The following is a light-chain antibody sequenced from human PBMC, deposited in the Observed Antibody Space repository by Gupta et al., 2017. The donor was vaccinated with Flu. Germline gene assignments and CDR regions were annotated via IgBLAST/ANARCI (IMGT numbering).Light chain of an antibody. Sequence: TITCGGNNIVVKIVHCYQQKHGQAPVLVAYVVSDRPSGIPDRFPGSNSGTTATLTTTLTISRAEAGEEADYYCQAWDSSSDRGVFGGGTKLTVL. CDR3: QAWDSSSDRGV. CDR2: VVS. J-gene: IGLJ3*02. CDR1: NIVVKI. V-gene: IGLV3-21*02.